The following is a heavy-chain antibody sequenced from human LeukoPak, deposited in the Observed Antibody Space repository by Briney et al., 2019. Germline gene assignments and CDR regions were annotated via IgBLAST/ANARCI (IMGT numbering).Heavy chain of an antibody. CDR3: ARLDYYGSGSYSEFDY. Sequence: SETLSLTCAVYGGSFSGYYWSWIRQPPGKGLEWIGEINHSGSTNYNPSLKSRFTISVDTSKNQFSLKLSSVTAADTAVYYCARLDYYGSGSYSEFDYWGQGTLVTVSS. CDR2: INHSGST. J-gene: IGHJ4*02. D-gene: IGHD3-10*01. CDR1: GGSFSGYY. V-gene: IGHV4-34*01.